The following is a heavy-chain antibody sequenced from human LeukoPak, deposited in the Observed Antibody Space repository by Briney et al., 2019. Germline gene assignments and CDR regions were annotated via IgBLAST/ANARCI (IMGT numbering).Heavy chain of an antibody. V-gene: IGHV3-15*01. Sequence: GGSLRLSCAASGFTFSNAWMTWVRQAPGQGLEWVARIKSKTDGETTDYAAPVKGRFTISRDDSKNTLYMQMNSLKTEHTAVYYCTTDYYDYGWGSYRPDYWGQGTLVTVSS. J-gene: IGHJ4*02. CDR2: IKSKTDGETT. CDR3: TTDYYDYGWGSYRPDY. D-gene: IGHD3-16*02. CDR1: GFTFSNAW.